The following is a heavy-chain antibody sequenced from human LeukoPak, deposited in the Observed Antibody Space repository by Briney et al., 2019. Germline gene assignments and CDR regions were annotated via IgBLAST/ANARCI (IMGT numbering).Heavy chain of an antibody. V-gene: IGHV4-61*01. Sequence: PSETLSLTCTVSGGSVSSGSYYWSWIRQPPGKGLEWIGYMYYSGSTNYNPSLKSRVTISVDTSKNQFSLKLTSVTAADTAVYYCARRGSEGYYYYYMDVWGKGTTVTVSS. D-gene: IGHD3-10*01. CDR1: GGSVSSGSYY. J-gene: IGHJ6*03. CDR2: MYYSGST. CDR3: ARRGSEGYYYYYMDV.